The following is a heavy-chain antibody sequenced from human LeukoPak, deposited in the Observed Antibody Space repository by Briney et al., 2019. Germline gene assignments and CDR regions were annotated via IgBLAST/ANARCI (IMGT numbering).Heavy chain of an antibody. CDR3: ARVRNYDGSTYYFDY. Sequence: GGSLRLSCAASGFTFNRYWMSWVRQAPGKGLEWVANIKEDGGENFYVDSVKGRFTISRDNAKNSVYLQMNSLRAEDTAVYYCARVRNYDGSTYYFDYWGQGTLVTVSS. CDR2: IKEDGGEN. CDR1: GFTFNRYW. J-gene: IGHJ4*02. V-gene: IGHV3-7*05. D-gene: IGHD3-22*01.